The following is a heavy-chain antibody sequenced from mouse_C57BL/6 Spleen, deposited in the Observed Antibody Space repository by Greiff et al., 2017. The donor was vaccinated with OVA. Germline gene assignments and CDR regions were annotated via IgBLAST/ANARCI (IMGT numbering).Heavy chain of an antibody. CDR3: ARDWPYAMDY. CDR1: GYTFTSYW. V-gene: IGHV1-72*01. Sequence: QVQLQQPGAELVKPGASVKLSCKASGYTFTSYWMHWVKQRPGRGLEWIGRIDPISGGTKYNEKFKSKATLTVDKPSSTAYMQLSSLPSEDSAVYDCARDWPYAMDYWGQGTSVTGSS. D-gene: IGHD4-1*01. J-gene: IGHJ4*01. CDR2: IDPISGGT.